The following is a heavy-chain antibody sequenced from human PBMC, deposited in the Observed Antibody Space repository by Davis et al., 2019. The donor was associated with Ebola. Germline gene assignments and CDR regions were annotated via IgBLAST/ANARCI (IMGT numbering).Heavy chain of an antibody. CDR1: GFTFSSYS. CDR2: ISSSSSYI. Sequence: GESLKISCAASGFTFSSYSMNWVRQAPGKGLEWVSSISSSSSYIYYADSVKGRFTISRDNAKNSLYLQMNSLRAKDTAVYYCARVGSSTSLDYWGQGTLVTVSS. J-gene: IGHJ4*02. CDR3: ARVGSSTSLDY. V-gene: IGHV3-21*01. D-gene: IGHD2-2*01.